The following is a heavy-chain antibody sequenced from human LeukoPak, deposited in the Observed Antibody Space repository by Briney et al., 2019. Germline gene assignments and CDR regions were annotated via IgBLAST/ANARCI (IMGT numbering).Heavy chain of an antibody. CDR2: IYYSGST. V-gene: IGHV4-39*01. CDR3: ARLPDSSSWTFDY. Sequence: SETLSLTCTVSGGPISSSSYYWGWIRQPPGKGLEWIGSIYYSGSTYYNPSLKSRVTISVDTSKNQFSLKLSSVTAADTAVYYCARLPDSSSWTFDYWGQGTLVTVSS. D-gene: IGHD6-13*01. J-gene: IGHJ4*02. CDR1: GGPISSSSYY.